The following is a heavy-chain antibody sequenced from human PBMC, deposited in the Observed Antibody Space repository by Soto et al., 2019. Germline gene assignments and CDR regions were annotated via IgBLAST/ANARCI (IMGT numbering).Heavy chain of an antibody. V-gene: IGHV3-23*01. J-gene: IGHJ4*02. CDR1: GFTFSDYA. CDR2: IGGSGDST. CDR3: VKDKVGVDVYYFDY. Sequence: GGSLRLSCAASGFTFSDYAMSWVRPAPGKGLEWVSGIGGSGDSTYYADSVTGRFTISRDRSKNILYLQMNSLRAEDTALYYSVKDKVGVDVYYFDYWGLGTLVTVSS. D-gene: IGHD2-15*01.